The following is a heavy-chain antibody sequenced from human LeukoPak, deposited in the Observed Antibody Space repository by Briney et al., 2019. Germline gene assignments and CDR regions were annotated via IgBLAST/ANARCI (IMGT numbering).Heavy chain of an antibody. Sequence: GASVKVSCKASGYTFTGYYMHWVRQAPGQGLEWMGWINPNSGGTNYAQKFQGRVTMTRDTSISTAYMELNSLQSDDTAIYYCARTDNEDDSRLLFNWGQGTQITVSS. V-gene: IGHV1-2*02. D-gene: IGHD3-22*01. CDR2: INPNSGGT. CDR1: GYTFTGYY. J-gene: IGHJ4*02. CDR3: ARTDNEDDSRLLFN.